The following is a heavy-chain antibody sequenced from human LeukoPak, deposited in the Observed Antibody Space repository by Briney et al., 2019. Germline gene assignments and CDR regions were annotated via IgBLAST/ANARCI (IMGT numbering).Heavy chain of an antibody. V-gene: IGHV3-30*07. D-gene: IGHD3-9*01. Sequence: PGGSLRLSCAASGFTFSTYAMHWVRQAPGKGLEWVALIAYDGSNEYYADSVKGRFTISRDNAKNSLYLQMNSLRAEDTAVYYCARDYPLDWLYDYWGQGTLVTVSS. CDR3: ARDYPLDWLYDY. J-gene: IGHJ4*02. CDR2: IAYDGSNE. CDR1: GFTFSTYA.